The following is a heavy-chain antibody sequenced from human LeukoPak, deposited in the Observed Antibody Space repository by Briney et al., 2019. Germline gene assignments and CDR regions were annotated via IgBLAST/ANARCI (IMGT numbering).Heavy chain of an antibody. CDR3: ARAYESSGYRGLGYFDY. Sequence: PSETLSLTCTVSSGSISSSSYYWGWIRQPPGKGLEWIGSIYYSGSTYYNPSLKSRVTISVDASKNQFSLKLSSVTAADTAVFYCARAYESSGYRGLGYFDYWGQGTLVTVSS. D-gene: IGHD3-22*01. CDR2: IYYSGST. J-gene: IGHJ4*02. V-gene: IGHV4-39*01. CDR1: SGSISSSSYY.